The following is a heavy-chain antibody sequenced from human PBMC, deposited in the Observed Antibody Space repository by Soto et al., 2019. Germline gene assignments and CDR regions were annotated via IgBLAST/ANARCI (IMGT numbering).Heavy chain of an antibody. CDR1: GFTVGSNH. CDR3: AGYGGNPV. CDR2: IYNDGST. Sequence: EVQLVESGGGLTQPGGSLRLSCAVSGFTVGSNHVTWVRQATGKGLQWVSAIYNDGSTYYADSVKGRFTISRDNSKNAVFLQMNSLRAEDTAVYFCAGYGGNPVWGQGTLVTVSS. D-gene: IGHD4-17*01. J-gene: IGHJ4*02. V-gene: IGHV3-53*01.